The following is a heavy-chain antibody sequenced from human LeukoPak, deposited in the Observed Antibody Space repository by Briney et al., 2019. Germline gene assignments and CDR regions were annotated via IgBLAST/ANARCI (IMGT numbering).Heavy chain of an antibody. V-gene: IGHV3-30*02. CDR3: ARDDRYLGAFDI. CDR1: GFTFSSYG. J-gene: IGHJ3*02. CDR2: IRYDGSNK. Sequence: GGSLRLSCAASGFTFSSYGMHWVRQAPGKGLEWVAFIRYDGSNKYYADSVKGRFTISRDNSKNTLYLQMNSLRAEDTAVYYCARDDRYLGAFDIWGQGTMVTVSS. D-gene: IGHD1-26*01.